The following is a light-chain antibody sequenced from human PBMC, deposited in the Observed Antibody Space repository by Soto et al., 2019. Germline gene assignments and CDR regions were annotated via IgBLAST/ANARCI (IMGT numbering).Light chain of an antibody. Sequence: EIVLTRSPGTLSLSPGERATLFCRASQSLSSTYLAWYQQRPGQAPRLLIFGASNRATGIPDRFRGSGSGTDFTLTISRLEPGDFAVYYCQRYGSSSLSFGGGTKVDIK. CDR2: GAS. CDR3: QRYGSSSLS. CDR1: QSLSSTY. V-gene: IGKV3-20*01. J-gene: IGKJ4*01.